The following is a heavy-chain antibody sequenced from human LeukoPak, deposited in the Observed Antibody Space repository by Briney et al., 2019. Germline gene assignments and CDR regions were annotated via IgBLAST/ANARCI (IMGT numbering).Heavy chain of an antibody. CDR1: GFTFSSSA. CDR2: ISNNGGYT. Sequence: GSLRLSCAASGFTFSSSAMSWVRQAPGKGLEWVSAISNNGGYTYYADSVQGRFTISRDNSKSTLCLQMNSLRAEDTAVYYCARDYGRSRDYGMDVWGQGTTVTVSS. D-gene: IGHD3-10*01. V-gene: IGHV3-23*01. CDR3: ARDYGRSRDYGMDV. J-gene: IGHJ6*02.